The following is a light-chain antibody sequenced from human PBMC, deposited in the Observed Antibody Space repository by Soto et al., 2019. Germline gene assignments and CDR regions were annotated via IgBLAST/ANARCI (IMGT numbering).Light chain of an antibody. J-gene: IGKJ4*01. CDR3: QQYGYLVT. CDR1: QSITNNY. CDR2: GAS. Sequence: IVWTQPPGTLSLSPGERATLSCRASQSITNNYLAWYQQNPGRARRLLIYGASSRATGIPDRLSGSGSGTEFTLTISRLEPEDFAMYYCQQYGYLVTFGGGTKVDIK. V-gene: IGKV3-20*01.